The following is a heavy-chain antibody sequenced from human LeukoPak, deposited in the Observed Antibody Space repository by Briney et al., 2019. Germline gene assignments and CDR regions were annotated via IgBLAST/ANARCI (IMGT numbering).Heavy chain of an antibody. CDR3: ARAKYDFWSGYYISGE. Sequence: PSETLSLTCTVSGGSISSYYWSWIRQPPGKGLEWIGYIYYSGSTNYNPSLKSRVTISVDTSKNQFSLKLSSVTAADTAVYYCARAKYDFWSGYYISGEWGQGTLVTVSS. J-gene: IGHJ4*02. V-gene: IGHV4-59*01. CDR2: IYYSGST. D-gene: IGHD3-3*01. CDR1: GGSISSYY.